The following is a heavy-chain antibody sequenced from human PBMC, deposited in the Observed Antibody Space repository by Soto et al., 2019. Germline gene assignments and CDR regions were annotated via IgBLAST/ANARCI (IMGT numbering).Heavy chain of an antibody. D-gene: IGHD1-26*01. J-gene: IGHJ4*02. CDR1: GYTFSAYG. Sequence: QVQLVQSGAEVKKPGASVKVSCEASGYTFSAYGISWVRQAPGQGLEWMGWIRPHNGDTNYAQKFQGRVSMTTDTSTSTAYMELKSLTSDDTAVYYCARDRSNSDYWGQGTLVTVSS. CDR3: ARDRSNSDY. V-gene: IGHV1-18*01. CDR2: IRPHNGDT.